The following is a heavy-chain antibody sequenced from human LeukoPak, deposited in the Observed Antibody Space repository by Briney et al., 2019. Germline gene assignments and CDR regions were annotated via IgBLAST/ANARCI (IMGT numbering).Heavy chain of an antibody. V-gene: IGHV4-39*07. CDR1: GGSISSSSYY. CDR2: IYYSGST. J-gene: IGHJ3*02. CDR3: ARGIMTQLIRDAFDI. Sequence: PSETLSLTCTVSGGSISSSSYYWGWIRQPPGKGLEWIGSIYYSGSTYYNPSLKSRVTISVDTSKNQFSLKLSSVTAADTAVYYCARGIMTQLIRDAFDIWGQGTMVTVSS. D-gene: IGHD5-24*01.